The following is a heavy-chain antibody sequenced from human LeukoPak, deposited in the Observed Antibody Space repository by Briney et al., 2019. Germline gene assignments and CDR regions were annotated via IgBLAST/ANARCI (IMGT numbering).Heavy chain of an antibody. V-gene: IGHV3-7*01. CDR2: INQDGSQK. CDR3: VAGDWGARDSFDL. D-gene: IGHD2-21*02. Sequence: GGSPRLSCAASGFTFSIYWMSWGRQAPGKGLGGVANINQDGSQKYYVDSVKGRFTISRDNAKNSFFLQMSSLRAEDTSVYYCVAGDWGARDSFDLWGRGTMVTVSS. J-gene: IGHJ3*01. CDR1: GFTFSIYW.